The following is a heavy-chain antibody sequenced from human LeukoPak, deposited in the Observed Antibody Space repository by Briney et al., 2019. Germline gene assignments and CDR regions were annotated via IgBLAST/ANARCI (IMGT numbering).Heavy chain of an antibody. V-gene: IGHV4-39*07. CDR2: MYYSGST. CDR1: GGSISSSSYC. Sequence: SETLSLTCTVSGGSISSSSYCWGWIRQPPGKGLEWIGSMYYSGSTYYNPSLKSRVTISVDTSKNQFSLKLSSVTAADTAVYYCARFVVVVAATGDAFDIWGQGTMVTVSS. D-gene: IGHD2-15*01. J-gene: IGHJ3*02. CDR3: ARFVVVVAATGDAFDI.